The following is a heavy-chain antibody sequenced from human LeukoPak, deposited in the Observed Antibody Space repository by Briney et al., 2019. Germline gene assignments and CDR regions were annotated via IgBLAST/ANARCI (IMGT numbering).Heavy chain of an antibody. CDR2: ISGSGGST. J-gene: IGHJ4*02. CDR1: GFTFSSYG. CDR3: AKSTGHWGSFDY. Sequence: GGSLRLSCAASGFTFSSYGMSWVRQAPGKGLEWVSAISGSGGSTYYADSVKGRFTISRDNSKNTLYLQMNSLRAEDTAVYYCAKSTGHWGSFDYWGQGTLVTVSS. V-gene: IGHV3-23*01. D-gene: IGHD7-27*01.